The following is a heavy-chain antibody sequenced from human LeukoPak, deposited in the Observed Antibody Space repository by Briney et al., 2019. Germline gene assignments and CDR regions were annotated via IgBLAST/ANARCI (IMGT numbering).Heavy chain of an antibody. CDR1: GYTFTASW. J-gene: IGHJ3*02. D-gene: IGHD1-26*01. V-gene: IGHV5-51*01. Sequence: GESLKISCQGSGYTFTASWIGWVRQMPGKGLEWVGIIHPGDSDTRYSPSFQGQVTISADKSITTAYLQWSSLKASDTAMYYCGRHQHSGSYGVFDIWGQGTMVTVSS. CDR2: IHPGDSDT. CDR3: GRHQHSGSYGVFDI.